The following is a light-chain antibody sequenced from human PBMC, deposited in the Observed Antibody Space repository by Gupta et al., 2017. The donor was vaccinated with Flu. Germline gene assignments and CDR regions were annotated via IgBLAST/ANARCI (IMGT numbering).Light chain of an antibody. Sequence: QSALTQPPSASGSPGQSVTISCTGSSSDVGGYDQVSWYQQHPGRAPKLMIYDVTKRPSGVPDRFSGSKPGDTASLTVSGLQAEDEAYYYCCSYAGPNSYVFGTGTKVTVL. J-gene: IGLJ1*01. V-gene: IGLV2-8*01. CDR3: CSYAGPNSYV. CDR2: DVT. CDR1: SSDVGGYDQ.